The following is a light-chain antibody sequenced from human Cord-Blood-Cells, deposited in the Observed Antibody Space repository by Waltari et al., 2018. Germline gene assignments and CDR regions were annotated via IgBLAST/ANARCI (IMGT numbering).Light chain of an antibody. V-gene: IGLV2-14*01. Sequence: QSALTQTASVSGSPGQAITISCTGTSSAVGGYNYVSWYQQHPGKAPKLMIYDRSNRPSGVSNRFSGSKSGNTASLTISGLQAEDEADYYCSSYTSSSTLFYVFGTGTKVTVL. CDR3: SSYTSSSTLFYV. J-gene: IGLJ1*01. CDR1: SSAVGGYNY. CDR2: DRS.